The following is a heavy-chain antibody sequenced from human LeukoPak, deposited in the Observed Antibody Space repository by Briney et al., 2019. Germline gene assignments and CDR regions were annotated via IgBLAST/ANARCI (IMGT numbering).Heavy chain of an antibody. V-gene: IGHV1-8*01. CDR3: ARFPGYGDYDWFDP. J-gene: IGHJ5*02. CDR1: GYTFTSYD. CDR2: MNPNSGNT. Sequence: ASVKASCKASGYTFTSYDINWVRQATGQGLEWMGWMNPNSGNTGYAQKFQGRVTMTRNTSISTAYMELSSLRSEDTAVYYCARFPGYGDYDWFDPWGQGTLVTVSS. D-gene: IGHD4-17*01.